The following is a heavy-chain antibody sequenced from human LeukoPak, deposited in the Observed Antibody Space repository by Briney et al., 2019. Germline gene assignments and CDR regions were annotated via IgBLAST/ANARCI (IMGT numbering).Heavy chain of an antibody. Sequence: PSETLSLTCAVYGGSFSGYYWSWIRQPPGKGLEWIGEINHSGTTNYNPSLKSRVTISVDTSKNQFSLKLSSATAADTAVYYCARGRRPGATKNYFDYWGQGTLVTVSS. J-gene: IGHJ4*02. V-gene: IGHV4-34*01. CDR1: GGSFSGYY. CDR3: ARGRRPGATKNYFDY. D-gene: IGHD1-26*01. CDR2: INHSGTT.